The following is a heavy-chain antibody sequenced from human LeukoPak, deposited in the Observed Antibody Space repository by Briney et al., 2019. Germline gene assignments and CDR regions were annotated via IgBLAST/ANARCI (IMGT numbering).Heavy chain of an antibody. CDR3: ARDNTAMESFDY. V-gene: IGHV3-21*01. CDR2: ISSSSSYI. J-gene: IGHJ4*02. D-gene: IGHD5-18*01. Sequence: GGSLRLSCAASGFTFSSYTMNWVRQAPGKGLEWVSSISSSSSYIYYADSVKGRFTISRDNAKNSLYLQMNSLRAEDTAVYYCARDNTAMESFDYWGQGTLVTVSS. CDR1: GFTFSSYT.